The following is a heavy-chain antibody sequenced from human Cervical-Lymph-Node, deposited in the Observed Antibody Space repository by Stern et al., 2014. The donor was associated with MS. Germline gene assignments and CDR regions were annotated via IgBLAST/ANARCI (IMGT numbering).Heavy chain of an antibody. V-gene: IGHV3-11*01. CDR1: GFTFSDYY. CDR2: ISSSVSTI. J-gene: IGHJ4*02. Sequence: VQLVQSGGGLVKPGGSLRLSCAASGFTFSDYYMSWIRQAPGKGLEGDSYISSSVSTIYYADSVKGRFTISRDNAKNSLYLQMNSLRAEDTAVYYCARDLSEDYFDYWGQGTLVTVSS. D-gene: IGHD1-26*01. CDR3: ARDLSEDYFDY.